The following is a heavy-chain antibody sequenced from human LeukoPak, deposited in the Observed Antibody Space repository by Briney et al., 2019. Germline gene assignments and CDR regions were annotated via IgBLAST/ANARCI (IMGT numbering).Heavy chain of an antibody. J-gene: IGHJ4*02. CDR3: ARDLGRYSSGWYGDPLDY. CDR2: ISTYNGNT. V-gene: IGHV1-18*01. D-gene: IGHD6-19*01. CDR1: GYTFTSFG. Sequence: ASVKVSCKASGYTFTSFGVSWVRQAPGQGLEWMGWISTYNGNTNYAQKLQGRVTMTTDTSTNTAYMELRSLRSDDTAVYYCARDLGRYSSGWYGDPLDYWGQGTLVTVSS.